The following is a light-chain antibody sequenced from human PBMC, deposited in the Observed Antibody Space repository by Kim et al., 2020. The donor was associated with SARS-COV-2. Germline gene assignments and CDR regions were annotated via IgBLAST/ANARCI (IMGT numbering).Light chain of an antibody. J-gene: IGLJ3*02. V-gene: IGLV3-21*04. Sequence: SYELTQPPSVSVAPGKTARITCGGNNIGSKTVHWYQQKPGQAPVLVIYYDSDRPSGIPERFSGSHSGNTATLNISRVEAGDEADYYCQVWDSSSDHWVFG. CDR2: YDS. CDR1: NIGSKT. CDR3: QVWDSSSDHWV.